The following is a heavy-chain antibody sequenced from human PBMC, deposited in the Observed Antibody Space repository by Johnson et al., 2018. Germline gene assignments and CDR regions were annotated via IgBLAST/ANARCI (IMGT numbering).Heavy chain of an antibody. J-gene: IGHJ3*02. V-gene: IGHV3-66*02. CDR1: GFTVSNNY. D-gene: IGHD1-26*01. Sequence: VQLVESGGGLVQPGGSLRLSCAASGFTVSNNYMSWVRQAPVKGLEWVSIIHSGGNTYYADSVKGRFTISRDNSKNTLHLQMNSLGAEDTAVYYWARRGWEGGFDIWGQGTMVTVSS. CDR2: IHSGGNT. CDR3: ARRGWEGGFDI.